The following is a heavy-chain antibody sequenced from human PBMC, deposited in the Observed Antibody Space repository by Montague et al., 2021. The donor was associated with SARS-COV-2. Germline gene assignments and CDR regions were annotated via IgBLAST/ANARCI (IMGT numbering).Heavy chain of an antibody. CDR1: GGSFSGYY. J-gene: IGHJ6*03. V-gene: IGHV4-34*01. D-gene: IGHD3-3*01. Sequence: SETLSLTCAVYGGSFSGYYWSWIRQPPGKGLEWIGEINHSGSTNXNPSLKSRVTISVDTSKNQFSLKLSSVTAADTAVYYCAGIPSGVGDSYYDFWSGYLYYYYYMDVWGKGTTVTVSS. CDR3: AGIPSGVGDSYYDFWSGYLYYYYYMDV. CDR2: INHSGST.